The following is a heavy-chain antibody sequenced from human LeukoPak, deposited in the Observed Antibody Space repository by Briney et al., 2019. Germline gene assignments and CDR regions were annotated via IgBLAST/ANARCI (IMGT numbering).Heavy chain of an antibody. CDR3: ARGLVGATGGSFDY. V-gene: IGHV4-59*01. CDR1: GGSIGSYY. CDR2: IYYSGST. D-gene: IGHD1-26*01. Sequence: SETLPLTCTVSGGSIGSYYWSWIRQSPGKGLEWIGYIYYSGSTNYNPSLKSRVTISVDSSKSQFSLKLSSVNAADTAVYYCARGLVGATGGSFDYWGQGTLVTVSS. J-gene: IGHJ4*02.